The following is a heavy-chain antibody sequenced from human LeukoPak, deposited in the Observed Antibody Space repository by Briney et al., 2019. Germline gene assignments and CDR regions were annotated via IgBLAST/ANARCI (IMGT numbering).Heavy chain of an antibody. Sequence: SVKVSCKASGGTFSSYAISWLRQAPGQGLEWMGGIIPIFGTANYAQKFQGRVTITADESTSTAYMELSSLRSEDTAVYYCARGHWDIVVVPAALQAFDIWGQGTMVTVSS. CDR3: ARGHWDIVVVPAALQAFDI. CDR1: GGTFSSYA. V-gene: IGHV1-69*01. J-gene: IGHJ3*02. D-gene: IGHD2-2*01. CDR2: IIPIFGTA.